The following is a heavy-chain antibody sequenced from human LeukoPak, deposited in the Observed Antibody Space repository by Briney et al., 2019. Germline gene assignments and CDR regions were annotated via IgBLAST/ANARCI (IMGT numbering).Heavy chain of an antibody. V-gene: IGHV3-9*01. CDR3: AKDGGRGCSSTSCHYGMDV. CDR2: IRWDGGSI. J-gene: IGHJ6*02. D-gene: IGHD2-2*01. CDR1: GFTFDDFA. Sequence: GRSLRLSCAASGFTFDDFAMHWVRQAPGKGLEWVSGIRWDGGSIGYADSVKGRFTISRDNAKNSLYLQMNSLRAEDTALYYCAKDGGRGCSSTSCHYGMDVWGQGTTVTVSS.